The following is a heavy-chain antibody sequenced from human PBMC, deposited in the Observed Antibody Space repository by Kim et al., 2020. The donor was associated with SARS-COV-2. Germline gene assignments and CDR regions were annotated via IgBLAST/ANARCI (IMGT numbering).Heavy chain of an antibody. Sequence: GGSLRLSCAGSGFTFSDFGVHWVRQAPGKGLEWMAGISYDGSDKYFGDSVKGRFTISRDNSKNTAYLQMNSLRLEDTAVYYCATPLQRSNWVLAGDYYYYYDMDVWGQGTTVTVSS. D-gene: IGHD4-4*01. CDR3: ATPLQRSNWVLAGDYYYYYDMDV. J-gene: IGHJ6*02. V-gene: IGHV3-30*03. CDR1: GFTFSDFG. CDR2: ISYDGSDK.